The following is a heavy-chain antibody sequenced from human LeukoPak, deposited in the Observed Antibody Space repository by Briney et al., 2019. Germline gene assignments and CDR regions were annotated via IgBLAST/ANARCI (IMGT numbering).Heavy chain of an antibody. V-gene: IGHV3-74*01. J-gene: IGHJ4*02. CDR2: INSDGTST. CDR3: AKGRLKFDY. CDR1: GFTFSTYW. Sequence: GGSLRLSCAASGFTFSTYWMHWVRHAPGKGLVWVSLINSDGTSTSYADSVKGRFTISRDNSKNTLYLQMNSLRAEDTAVYYCAKGRLKFDYWGQGTLVTVSS. D-gene: IGHD3-16*01.